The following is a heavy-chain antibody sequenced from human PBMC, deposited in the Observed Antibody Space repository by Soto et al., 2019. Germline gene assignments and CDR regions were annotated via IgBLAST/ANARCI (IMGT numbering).Heavy chain of an antibody. CDR1: GFTFRSYA. J-gene: IGHJ3*02. V-gene: IGHV3-23*01. CDR3: AREPCDPIVVVITTAGDAFDI. Sequence: GGSLRLSCAASGFTFRSYAMSWVRQAPGKGLEWVSAIRGSGGSTYYADSVKGRFTISRDNSKNTLYLQMNSLRAEDTAVYYCAREPCDPIVVVITTAGDAFDIWGQGTMVTVSS. CDR2: IRGSGGST. D-gene: IGHD3-22*01.